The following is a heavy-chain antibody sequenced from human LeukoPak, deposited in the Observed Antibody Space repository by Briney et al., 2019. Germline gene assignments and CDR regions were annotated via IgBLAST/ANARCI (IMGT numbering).Heavy chain of an antibody. J-gene: IGHJ4*02. V-gene: IGHV1-18*01. CDR1: GYTFTCYG. CDR3: ARDRGYYTFWSGYKIDY. CDR2: ISAYNGDT. D-gene: IGHD3-3*01. Sequence: ASVKVSCKASGYTFTCYGISWVRQAPGQGLEWMGWISAYNGDTNYAQKLQDRVTMTTDTSTSTAYMELRSLSSDDPAVYYCARDRGYYTFWSGYKIDYWGQGTLVTVSS.